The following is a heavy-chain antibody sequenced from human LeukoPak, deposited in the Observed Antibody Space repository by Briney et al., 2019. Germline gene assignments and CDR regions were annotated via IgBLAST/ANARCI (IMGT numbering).Heavy chain of an antibody. D-gene: IGHD1-1*01. CDR3: ARCTTGRTFGSLREIKRSREIDY. CDR1: GFTFSGSA. V-gene: IGHV3-21*01. CDR2: ISSSSSYI. J-gene: IGHJ4*02. Sequence: GGSLRLSCAASGFTFSGSAIHWVRQAPGKGLEWVSSISSSSSYIYYADSVKGRFTISRDNAKNSLYLQMNSLRVEDTAVYYCARCTTGRTFGSLREIKRSREIDYWGQGTLVTVSS.